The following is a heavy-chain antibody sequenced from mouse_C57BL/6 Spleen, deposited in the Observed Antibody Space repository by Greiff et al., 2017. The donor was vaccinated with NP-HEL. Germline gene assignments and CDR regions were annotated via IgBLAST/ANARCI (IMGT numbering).Heavy chain of an antibody. J-gene: IGHJ1*03. D-gene: IGHD1-2*01. CDR3: ARTALLYWYFDV. Sequence: EVKLVESGGGLVKPGGSLKLSCAASGFTFSSYTMSWVRQTPEKRLEWVATISGGGGNTYYPDSVKGRFTISRDNAKNTLYLQMSSLRSEDTAMYYCARTALLYWYFDVWGTGTTVTVSS. CDR2: ISGGGGNT. CDR1: GFTFSSYT. V-gene: IGHV5-9*04.